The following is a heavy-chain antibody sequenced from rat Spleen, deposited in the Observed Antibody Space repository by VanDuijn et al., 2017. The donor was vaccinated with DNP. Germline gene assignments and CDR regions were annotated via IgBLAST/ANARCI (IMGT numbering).Heavy chain of an antibody. V-gene: IGHV5-22*01. J-gene: IGHJ2*01. CDR2: ISHEGSST. Sequence: EVQLVESGGGLVQPGRSLKLSCAASGFTFSDYYMAWVRKAPKKGLKWAAYISHEGSSTYYGDSVKGRFTISRDNAKCTLYLQMNSLRSEDTATYYCARGNYPGINTFDYWGQGVMVTVSS. CDR1: GFTFSDYY. CDR3: ARGNYPGINTFDY. D-gene: IGHD1-4*01.